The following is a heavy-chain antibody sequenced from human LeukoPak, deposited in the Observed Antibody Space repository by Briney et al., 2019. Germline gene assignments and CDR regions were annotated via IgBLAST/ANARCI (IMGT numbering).Heavy chain of an antibody. CDR1: GYTFTSYD. Sequence: ASVKVSCKASGYTFTSYDINWVRQVTGQGLEWMGWMNPNSGNTGYAQKFQGRVTMTRNTSISTAYMELSSLRSEDTAVYYCARDPPIKKFGVVISGQYYFDYWGQGTLVTVSS. CDR2: MNPNSGNT. J-gene: IGHJ4*02. CDR3: ARDPPIKKFGVVISGQYYFDY. V-gene: IGHV1-8*01. D-gene: IGHD3-3*01.